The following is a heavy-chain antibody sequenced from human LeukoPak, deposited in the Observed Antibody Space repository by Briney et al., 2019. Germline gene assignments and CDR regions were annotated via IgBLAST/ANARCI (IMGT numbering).Heavy chain of an antibody. D-gene: IGHD3-3*01. CDR2: ISAYNGNT. Sequence: GASVKVSCKASGYTFTSYGISWVRQAPGQGLEWMGWISAYNGNTNYAQKLQGRVTMTTDTSTSTAYMELRSLRSDDTAVYYCARDPYYDFWSGYYFTGDYWGQGTLVTVSS. V-gene: IGHV1-18*01. J-gene: IGHJ4*02. CDR3: ARDPYYDFWSGYYFTGDY. CDR1: GYTFTSYG.